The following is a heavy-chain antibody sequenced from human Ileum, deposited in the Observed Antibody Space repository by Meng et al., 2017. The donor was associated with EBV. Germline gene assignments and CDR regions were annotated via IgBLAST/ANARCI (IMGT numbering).Heavy chain of an antibody. D-gene: IGHD3-22*01. CDR1: GGSIISSKW. Sequence: QGPLQESGPRLVQPSGTVSLTCAVSGGSIISSKWWSWVRQSPGTGLEWIGEIYHHGTTNYNPSLKSRVTISVDTSKNKFFLNLTSLTAADTAVYYCARLDSSGYYFGGWFDPWGQGILVTVSS. J-gene: IGHJ5*02. CDR2: IYHHGTT. V-gene: IGHV4-4*02. CDR3: ARLDSSGYYFGGWFDP.